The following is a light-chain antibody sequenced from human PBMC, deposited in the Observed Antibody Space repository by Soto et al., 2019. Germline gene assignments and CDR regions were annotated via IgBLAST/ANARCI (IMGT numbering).Light chain of an antibody. J-gene: IGKJ2*01. CDR2: GAS. CDR1: QSVSSSY. Sequence: EIVLTQSPGTLSLSPGERATLSCRASQSVSSSYLAWYQQKPGQAPRLLIYGASSRATGIPDRFSGSGSGTDLTLTISRLEPEDLAVYYCQKYGSSTRMYTFGQGTKLEIK. V-gene: IGKV3-20*01. CDR3: QKYGSSTRMYT.